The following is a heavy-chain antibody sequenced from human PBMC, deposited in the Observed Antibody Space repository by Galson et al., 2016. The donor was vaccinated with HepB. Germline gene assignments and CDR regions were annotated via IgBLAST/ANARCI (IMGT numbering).Heavy chain of an antibody. V-gene: IGHV3-7*01. CDR3: SRELTGSCFD. CDR1: GFTFNAHW. Sequence: SLRISCAASGFTFNAHWMNWVRQAPGKGLEWVANIRGXGLVSYYAESVRGRFTISRDNAKNSLYLQLNGLRVDETAVYYCSRELTGSCFDWGQGTLVTVSS. D-gene: IGHD3-10*01. J-gene: IGHJ4*02. CDR2: IRGXGLVS.